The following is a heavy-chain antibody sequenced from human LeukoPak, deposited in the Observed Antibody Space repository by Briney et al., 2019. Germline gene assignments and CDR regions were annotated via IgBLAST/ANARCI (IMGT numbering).Heavy chain of an antibody. V-gene: IGHV3-30*04. Sequence: GGSLRLSCAASGFTFSSYAMHWVRQAPGKGLEWVAVISYDGSNKYYADSVKGRFTISRDNSKNTLYLQMNSLRAEDTAVYYCAKGSVTMVRGGSDQYYFDYWGQGTLVTVSS. CDR3: AKGSVTMVRGGSDQYYFDY. CDR1: GFTFSSYA. D-gene: IGHD3-10*01. CDR2: ISYDGSNK. J-gene: IGHJ4*02.